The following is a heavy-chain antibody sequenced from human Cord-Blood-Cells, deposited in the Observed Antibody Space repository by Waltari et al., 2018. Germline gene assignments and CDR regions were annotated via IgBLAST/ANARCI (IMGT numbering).Heavy chain of an antibody. CDR1: GGSISSSSYY. D-gene: IGHD3-9*01. J-gene: IGHJ3*02. CDR2: IYYSGNT. CDR3: ARLDYDILTGYPSGAFDI. V-gene: IGHV4-39*01. Sequence: QLQLQESGPGLVKPSETLSLTCTVSGGSISSSSYYWGWIRQPPGKGLEWIGSIYYSGNTYYNPSLKSRVTISVDTSKNQFSLKLSSVTAADTAVYYCARLDYDILTGYPSGAFDIWGQGTMVTVSS.